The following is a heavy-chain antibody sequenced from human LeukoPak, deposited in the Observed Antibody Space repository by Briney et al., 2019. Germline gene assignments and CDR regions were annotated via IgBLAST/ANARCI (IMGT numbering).Heavy chain of an antibody. D-gene: IGHD3-9*01. Sequence: ASVKVSCKASGYTFTGYYMHWVRQAPGQGLEWMGWINPNSGGTNYAQKFQGRVTMSRDTSISTAYMELSRLRSDDTAVCYCARGYDILTGYVYWGQGTLVTVSS. CDR2: INPNSGGT. CDR1: GYTFTGYY. CDR3: ARGYDILTGYVY. V-gene: IGHV1-2*02. J-gene: IGHJ4*02.